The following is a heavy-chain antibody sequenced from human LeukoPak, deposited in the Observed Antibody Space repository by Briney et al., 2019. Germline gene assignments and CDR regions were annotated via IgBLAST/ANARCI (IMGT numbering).Heavy chain of an antibody. J-gene: IGHJ5*02. D-gene: IGHD3-16*01. CDR2: IYTSGST. CDR3: ASEIRRNWFDP. V-gene: IGHV4-61*02. Sequence: SETLSLTCTVSGGSISSGSYYWSWIRQPAGKGLEWIGRIYTSGSTNYNPSLKSRVTISVDTSKNQFSLKLSSVTAADTAVYYCASEIRRNWFDPWGQGTLVTVSS. CDR1: GGSISSGSYY.